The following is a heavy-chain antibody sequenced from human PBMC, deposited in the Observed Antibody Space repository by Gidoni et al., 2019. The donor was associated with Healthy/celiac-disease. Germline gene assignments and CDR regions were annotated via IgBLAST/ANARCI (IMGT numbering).Heavy chain of an antibody. CDR1: GFTFSSYG. CDR2: ISYDGWNK. V-gene: IGHV3-30*18. CDR3: AKDLGDFWSGYLDYYYYGMDV. J-gene: IGHJ6*02. Sequence: VQLVESGGGVVQPGRSLRLSCEASGFTFSSYGMHGVRQAPGTGLEWVAVISYDGWNKYYADAVKGRFTISRDNSKNTLYLQMNSLRAEDTAVDYCAKDLGDFWSGYLDYYYYGMDVWGQGTTVTVSS. D-gene: IGHD3-3*01.